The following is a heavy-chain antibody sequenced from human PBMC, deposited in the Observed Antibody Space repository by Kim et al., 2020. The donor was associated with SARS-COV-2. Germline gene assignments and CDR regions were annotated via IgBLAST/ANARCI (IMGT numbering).Heavy chain of an antibody. D-gene: IGHD2-2*01. J-gene: IGHJ5*02. Sequence: SETLSLTCTVSGYSISSGYYWGWIRQPPGKGLQWIGNIFHSGSTYYNPSLKSRVTISIDTAKNQFSLKLNSVTAADTAVYYCARAGDIVVIPAFDPWGQGTLVTVSS. CDR3: ARAGDIVVIPAFDP. CDR1: GYSISSGYY. CDR2: IFHSGST. V-gene: IGHV4-38-2*02.